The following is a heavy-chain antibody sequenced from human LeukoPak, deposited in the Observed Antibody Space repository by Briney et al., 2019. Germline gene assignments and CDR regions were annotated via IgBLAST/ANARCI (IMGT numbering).Heavy chain of an antibody. CDR2: IYYSGST. D-gene: IGHD2-8*01. V-gene: IGHV4-59*01. CDR1: GGSISSYY. Sequence: SETLSLTCVVSGGSISSYYWSWIRQPPGKGLEWIGYIYYSGSTNYNPSLKSRVTISVDTSKNQFSLKLSSVTAANTAVYYCARDNGGYNWFDPWGQGTLVTVSS. J-gene: IGHJ5*02. CDR3: ARDNGGYNWFDP.